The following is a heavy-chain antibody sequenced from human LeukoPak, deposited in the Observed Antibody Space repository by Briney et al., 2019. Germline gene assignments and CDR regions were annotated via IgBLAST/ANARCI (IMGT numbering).Heavy chain of an antibody. D-gene: IGHD3-22*01. V-gene: IGHV4-34*01. J-gene: IGHJ4*02. Sequence: PSETLSLTCSVYGGSFSGYFWTYIRQPPGKGLEWIGEINHRGSTSYNPSLKSRVTISRDTSKNQFSLRLTSVTAADTAVYYRARGSIYYGDSSAYFDYWGQGSLVTVSS. CDR1: GGSFSGYF. CDR3: ARGSIYYGDSSAYFDY. CDR2: INHRGST.